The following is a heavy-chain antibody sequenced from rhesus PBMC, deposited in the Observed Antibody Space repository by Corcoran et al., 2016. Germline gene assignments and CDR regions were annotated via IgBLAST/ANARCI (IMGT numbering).Heavy chain of an antibody. V-gene: IGHV4-93*02. CDR1: GGSISSSNW. CDR3: ARRGSCWTRDY. D-gene: IGHD6-31*01. Sequence: QVQLQESGPGVVKPSETLSLTCAVSGGSISSSNWWSWIRQSPGKGLEWIGGIYGSGGVTEYNPSLKSRVTISIDTSKNQFSLKLSSVTAADTAVYCCARRGSCWTRDYCGQGVLVTVSS. J-gene: IGHJ4*01. CDR2: IYGSGGVT.